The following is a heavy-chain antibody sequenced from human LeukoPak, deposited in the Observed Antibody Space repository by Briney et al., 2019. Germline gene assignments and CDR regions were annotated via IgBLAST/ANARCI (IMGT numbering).Heavy chain of an antibody. J-gene: IGHJ5*02. V-gene: IGHV7-4-1*02. CDR3: ARSVAGTRNWFDP. CDR2: INTNTGNP. D-gene: IGHD6-19*01. CDR1: GYTFTIYA. Sequence: ASVKVSCKASGYTFTIYAMNWVRQAPGQGLEWMGWINTNTGNPTYAQGLTGRVVFSLDTSVSTAYLQISSLKAEDTAMYYCARSVAGTRNWFDPWGQGTLVTVSS.